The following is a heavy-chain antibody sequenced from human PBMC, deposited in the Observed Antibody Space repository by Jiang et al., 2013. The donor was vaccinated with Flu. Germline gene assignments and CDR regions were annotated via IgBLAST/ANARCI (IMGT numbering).Heavy chain of an antibody. CDR2: ISWNSGSI. V-gene: IGHV3-9*01. Sequence: CAASGFTFDDYAMHWVRQAPGKGLEWVSGISWNSGSIGYADSVKGRFTISRDNAKNSLYLQMNSLRAEDTALYYCAKDRNYDILTGSDAFDIWGQGTMVTISS. J-gene: IGHJ3*02. CDR1: GFTFDDYA. D-gene: IGHD3-9*01. CDR3: AKDRNYDILTGSDAFDI.